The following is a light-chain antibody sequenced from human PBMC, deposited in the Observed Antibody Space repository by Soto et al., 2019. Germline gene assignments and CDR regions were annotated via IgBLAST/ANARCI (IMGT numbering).Light chain of an antibody. CDR1: SSDVGGYNY. V-gene: IGLV2-14*01. CDR3: SSYTSSSTLAV. Sequence: QSALTQPASVSGSPGQSITISCTGTSSDVGGYNYVSWYQQHPVKAPKLMIYDVSNRPSGVSNRFSGSKSGNTASLTISGLQADDEAHYYCSSYTSSSTLAVFGGGTKLTVL. CDR2: DVS. J-gene: IGLJ2*01.